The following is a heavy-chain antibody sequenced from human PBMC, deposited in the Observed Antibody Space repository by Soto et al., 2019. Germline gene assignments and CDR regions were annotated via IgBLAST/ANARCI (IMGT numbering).Heavy chain of an antibody. CDR3: ARGLPYYGSGSDFYFDY. Sequence: ASVNVSCKASGYTFTSYGISWVRQAPGQGLEWMGWISAYNGNTNYAQKLQGRVTMTTDTSTSTAYMELRSLRSDDTAVYYCARGLPYYGSGSDFYFDYWGQGTLVTVSS. CDR2: ISAYNGNT. V-gene: IGHV1-18*01. J-gene: IGHJ4*02. D-gene: IGHD3-10*01. CDR1: GYTFTSYG.